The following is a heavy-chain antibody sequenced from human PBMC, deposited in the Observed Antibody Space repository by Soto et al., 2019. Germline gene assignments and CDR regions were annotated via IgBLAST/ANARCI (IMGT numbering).Heavy chain of an antibody. V-gene: IGHV4-4*07. Sequence: SETLFLTSAVPGGPMSRFYWSWVRQPAGKGLEWIGRIYSSGATKYNPSLRNRVTMSVDTSTDQYSLNLASMTAADTAVYFCARGPFCGNDCYFDVWGQGTQVTVS. CDR3: ARGPFCGNDCYFDV. D-gene: IGHD2-21*02. CDR2: IYSSGAT. CDR1: GGPMSRFY. J-gene: IGHJ4*02.